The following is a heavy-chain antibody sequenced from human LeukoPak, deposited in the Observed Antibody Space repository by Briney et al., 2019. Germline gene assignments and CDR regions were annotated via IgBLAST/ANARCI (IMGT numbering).Heavy chain of an antibody. CDR2: ISYDGSNK. D-gene: IGHD6-19*01. CDR1: GFTFSTYG. Sequence: AGTSLRLSCAASGFTFSTYGMHWVRQAPGKGLEWAAVISYDGSNKYYADSVKGRFTISRDNSKNTASLQMNSLRSEDTAVYYCAKDKAGLHSSGCYDSWGQGALVTVSS. CDR3: AKDKAGLHSSGCYDS. J-gene: IGHJ4*02. V-gene: IGHV3-30*18.